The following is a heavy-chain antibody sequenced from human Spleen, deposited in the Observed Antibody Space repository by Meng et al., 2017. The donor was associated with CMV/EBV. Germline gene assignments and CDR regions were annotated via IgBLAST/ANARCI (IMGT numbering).Heavy chain of an antibody. V-gene: IGHV4-30-4*08. CDR2: IYYSGSP. CDR1: GGSISSGDYY. CDR3: ARDEYCTSTSCPLYYFDR. D-gene: IGHD2-2*01. Sequence: SETLSLTCTVSGGSISSGDYYWSWIRQPPGKGLEWIGYIYYSGSPYYNPSLKSRVIISVDTSKNQISLKLSSVTAADTAVYYCARDEYCTSTSCPLYYFDRWGQGMLVTVSS. J-gene: IGHJ4*02.